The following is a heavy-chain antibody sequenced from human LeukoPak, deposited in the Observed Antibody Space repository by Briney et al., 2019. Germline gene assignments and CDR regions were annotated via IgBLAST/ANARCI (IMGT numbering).Heavy chain of an antibody. V-gene: IGHV1-18*01. CDR2: ISAYNGNT. J-gene: IGHJ4*02. Sequence: ASVKVSCTASGYTFTSYSISWVRQAPGQGLEWMGWISAYNGNTINAQKVKGRVTMTTDTSTSTAYMELRSLNSDDAAVYYCARASYCSDGSCYSDYWGQGTLVTVSS. D-gene: IGHD2-15*01. CDR3: ARASYCSDGSCYSDY. CDR1: GYTFTSYS.